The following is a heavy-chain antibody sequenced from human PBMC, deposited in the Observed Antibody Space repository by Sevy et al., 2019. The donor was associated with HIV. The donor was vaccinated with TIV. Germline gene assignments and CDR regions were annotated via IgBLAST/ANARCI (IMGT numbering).Heavy chain of an antibody. CDR1: GYTFTGYY. V-gene: IGHV1-2*02. Sequence: ASVKVSCKASGYTFTGYYMHWVRQAPGQGLEWMGWINPNSGGTNYAQKVQGRVTMTRDTSISTAYMELSRLRSDDTAVYYCAREYCSSTSCYRSYYYYGMDVWGQGTTVTVSS. D-gene: IGHD2-2*02. J-gene: IGHJ6*02. CDR3: AREYCSSTSCYRSYYYYGMDV. CDR2: INPNSGGT.